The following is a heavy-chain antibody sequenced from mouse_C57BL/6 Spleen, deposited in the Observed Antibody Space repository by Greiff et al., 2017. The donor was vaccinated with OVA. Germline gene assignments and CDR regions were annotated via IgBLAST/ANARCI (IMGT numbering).Heavy chain of an antibody. CDR1: GYSITSGYD. D-gene: IGHD2-5*01. Sequence: EVKVEESGPGMVKPSQSLSLTCTVTGYSITSGYDWHWIRHFPGNKLEWMGYISYRGSTNYNPSLKSRISLTHDTSKNHFFLKLNSVTTEDTATYYCARRAIYSNYYYFDYWGQGTTLTVSS. J-gene: IGHJ2*01. CDR2: ISYRGST. V-gene: IGHV3-1*01. CDR3: ARRAIYSNYYYFDY.